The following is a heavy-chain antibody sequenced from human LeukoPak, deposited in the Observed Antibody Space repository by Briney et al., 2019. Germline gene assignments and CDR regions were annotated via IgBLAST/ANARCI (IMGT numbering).Heavy chain of an antibody. J-gene: IGHJ6*02. CDR2: IYHSGST. CDR3: ARVGDIVVVPAALGMDV. D-gene: IGHD2-2*01. V-gene: IGHV4-4*02. Sequence: KPSETLSLTCAVSGGSISSSNWWSWVRQPPGKGLEWIGEIYHSGSTNYNPSLKSRVTISVDKSKNQFSLKLSSVTAADTAVYYCARVGDIVVVPAALGMDVWGQGTTVTVSS. CDR1: GGSISSSNW.